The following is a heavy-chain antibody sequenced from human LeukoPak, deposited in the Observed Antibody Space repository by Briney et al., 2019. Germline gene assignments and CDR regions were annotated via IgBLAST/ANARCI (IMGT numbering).Heavy chain of an antibody. CDR2: INPNSGDT. D-gene: IGHD2-2*01. CDR3: ARDYCSSTSCLFDY. J-gene: IGHJ4*02. CDR1: GYTFTSYY. V-gene: IGHV1-2*06. Sequence: ASVKVSCKASGYTFTSYYMHWVRQAPGQGLEWMGRINPNSGDTNYAQKFQGRVTMTRDTSISTAYMELSRLRSDDTAVFYCARDYCSSTSCLFDYWGQGTLVTVSS.